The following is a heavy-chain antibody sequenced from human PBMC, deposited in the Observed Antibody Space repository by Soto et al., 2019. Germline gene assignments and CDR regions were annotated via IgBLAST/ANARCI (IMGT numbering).Heavy chain of an antibody. D-gene: IGHD6-6*01. CDR3: VRDSRVAARWAANSYFDL. Sequence: EVQLVESGGGLVQPGGSLRLSCAASGFTFSSYDMHWVRQATGKGLEWVSGVGTAEDTFYPDSVKGRCTISRENAKNSVYREMNNLRAEDTAVYYCVRDSRVAARWAANSYFDLWGRGTLVTVSS. V-gene: IGHV3-13*01. CDR1: GFTFSSYD. J-gene: IGHJ2*01. CDR2: VGTAEDT.